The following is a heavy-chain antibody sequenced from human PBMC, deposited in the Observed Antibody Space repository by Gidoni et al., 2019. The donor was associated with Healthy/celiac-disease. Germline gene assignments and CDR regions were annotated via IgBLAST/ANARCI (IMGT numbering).Heavy chain of an antibody. CDR1: GFTVSSNY. CDR2: IYSGGST. CDR3: ARDRRVDTAMVSDY. V-gene: IGHV3-66*01. Sequence: EVQLVESGGGLVQPGGSLRLSCAASGFTVSSNYMSWVRQAPGKGLEWFSVIYSGGSTYYADSVKGRFTISRDNSKNTLYLQMNSLRAEDTAVYYCARDRRVDTAMVSDYWGQGTLVTVSS. D-gene: IGHD5-18*01. J-gene: IGHJ4*02.